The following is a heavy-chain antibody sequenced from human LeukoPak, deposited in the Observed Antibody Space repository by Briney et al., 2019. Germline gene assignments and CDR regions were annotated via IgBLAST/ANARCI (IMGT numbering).Heavy chain of an antibody. D-gene: IGHD3-22*01. CDR3: ARSGYFAEYFQH. Sequence: QTLSLTCAISGDSVSSNIAAWNWIRQSPSRGLEWLGRTYYRSKWSSDYAVSVKGRITINPDTSKNQFSLQLNSVTPEDTAVYYCARSGYFAEYFQHWGQGTLLTVSS. CDR2: TYYRSKWSS. V-gene: IGHV6-1*01. J-gene: IGHJ1*01. CDR1: GDSVSSNIAA.